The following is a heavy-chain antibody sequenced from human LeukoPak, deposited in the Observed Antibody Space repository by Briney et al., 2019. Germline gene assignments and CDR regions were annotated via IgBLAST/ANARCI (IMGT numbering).Heavy chain of an antibody. V-gene: IGHV3-53*01. CDR1: GFTFSSYW. D-gene: IGHD3-22*01. Sequence: GGSLRLSCASSGFTFSSYWMSWVRQAPGKGLEWVSVIYSCGSTYHADSVKGRFTISRDNSKNTLYLQMNSLRAEDTAVYYCAREASGPHDYYYDSSGYYPSYFDYWGQGTLVTVSS. CDR2: IYSCGST. CDR3: AREASGPHDYYYDSSGYYPSYFDY. J-gene: IGHJ4*02.